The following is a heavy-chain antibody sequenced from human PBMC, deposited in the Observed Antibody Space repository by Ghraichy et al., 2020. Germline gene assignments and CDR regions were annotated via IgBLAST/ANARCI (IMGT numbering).Heavy chain of an antibody. CDR2: IKQDGSEK. Sequence: GSLRLSCAASGFTFSSYWMSWVRQAPGKGLEWVANIKQDGSEKYYVDSVKGRFTISRDNAKNSVFLQMNSLRVDDAAVYYCARVGYHPDNWGQGTLVTVSS. CDR3: ARVGYHPDN. V-gene: IGHV3-7*03. CDR1: GFTFSSYW. J-gene: IGHJ4*02. D-gene: IGHD6-13*01.